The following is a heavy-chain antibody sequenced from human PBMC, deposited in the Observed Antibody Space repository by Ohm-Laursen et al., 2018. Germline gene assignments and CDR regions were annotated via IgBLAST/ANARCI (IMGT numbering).Heavy chain of an antibody. V-gene: IGHV3-30*18. Sequence: SSLRLSCSASGFSFSNYGIHWVRQAPGKGLEWVAVISYDGSNEYYADSVKGRFTISRDNSKNTLYMQMNSLKPEDTAVYYCAKDRTHYDFWRGHYEGIDYWGQGTLVTVSS. CDR2: ISYDGSNE. J-gene: IGHJ4*02. D-gene: IGHD3-3*01. CDR3: AKDRTHYDFWRGHYEGIDY. CDR1: GFSFSNYG.